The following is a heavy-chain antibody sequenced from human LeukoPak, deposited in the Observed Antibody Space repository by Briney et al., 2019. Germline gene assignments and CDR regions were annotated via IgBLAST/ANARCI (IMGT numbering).Heavy chain of an antibody. Sequence: SETLSLTCAVSGDSISSSNWWSWVRQSPGKGLEWIGEIFHRGGTNYNPSLQSRVTMSVDKSKNQFSLNLTSVTAADTAVYYCARGGAKAAIDLDYWGQGILVTVSS. CDR1: GDSISSSNW. CDR3: ARGGAKAAIDLDY. D-gene: IGHD6-13*01. V-gene: IGHV4-4*02. J-gene: IGHJ4*02. CDR2: IFHRGGT.